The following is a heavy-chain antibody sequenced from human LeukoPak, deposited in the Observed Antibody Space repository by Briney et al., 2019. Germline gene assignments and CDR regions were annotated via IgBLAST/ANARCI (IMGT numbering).Heavy chain of an antibody. CDR3: ASYSYYYDSSGYYRDY. CDR2: IIPIFGTA. V-gene: IGHV1-69*13. CDR1: GGTFSSYA. D-gene: IGHD3-22*01. J-gene: IGHJ4*02. Sequence: GASVKVSCKASGGTFSSYAISWVRRAPGQGLEWMGGIIPIFGTANYAQKFQGRVTITADESTSTAYMELSSLRSEDTAVYYCASYSYYYDSSGYYRDYWGQGTLVTVSS.